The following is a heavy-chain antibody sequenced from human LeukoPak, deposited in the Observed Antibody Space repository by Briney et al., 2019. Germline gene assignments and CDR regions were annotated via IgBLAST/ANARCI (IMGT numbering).Heavy chain of an antibody. V-gene: IGHV1-24*01. CDR3: ATGGVYSSSWYYFDY. J-gene: IGHJ4*02. CDR1: GYTLTELS. CDR2: FDPEDGET. D-gene: IGHD6-13*01. Sequence: ASVKVSCKVSGYTLTELSMHWVRQAPGKGLEWMGGFDPEDGETIYAQKFQGRVTMTEDTSTDTAYMELSSPRSEDTAVYYCATGGVYSSSWYYFDYWGQGTLVTVSS.